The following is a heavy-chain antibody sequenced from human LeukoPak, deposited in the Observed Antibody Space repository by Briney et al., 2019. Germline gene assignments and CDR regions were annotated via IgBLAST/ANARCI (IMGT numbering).Heavy chain of an antibody. CDR3: ARWSHVSGRWFLDN. Sequence: SGGSLRLSCEASGFRLDNYWMTCVRQAPGKGLEWVADINEDGSKIYSLDSVKGRFTISRDNAKNSLSLQLNTLRAEDTAVYYCARWSHVSGRWFLDNWGRGTLVSVSS. D-gene: IGHD3-10*01. CDR2: INEDGSKI. V-gene: IGHV3-7*05. J-gene: IGHJ4*02. CDR1: GFRLDNYW.